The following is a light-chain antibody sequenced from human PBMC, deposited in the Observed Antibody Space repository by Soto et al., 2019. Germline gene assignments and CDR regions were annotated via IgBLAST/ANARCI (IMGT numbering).Light chain of an antibody. CDR1: QSVRKY. CDR3: LHYNDWPRRT. CDR2: CAS. J-gene: IGKJ1*01. Sequence: IQMTQTPATLSEPPGARATLSWRASQSVRKYLAWYQQQPGQAPSLLIYCASTTASGIPARFSGSGSGTEFTLTISSLQSEDFAVYYCLHYNDWPRRTFGQGTKVDIK. V-gene: IGKV3-15*01.